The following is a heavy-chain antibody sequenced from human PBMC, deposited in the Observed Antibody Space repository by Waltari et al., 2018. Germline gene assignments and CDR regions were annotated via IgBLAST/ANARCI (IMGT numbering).Heavy chain of an antibody. CDR3: ARAYCNGDCYFDY. J-gene: IGHJ4*02. Sequence: QLQLQESGPGLVKPSETLSLTCTVSGGPISSSIYYWGWIPLPLGKGLEWSGNIYYSGSTYYNPSLKSRITISVDTSKNQFSLKLSSVTAADTAVFYCARAYCNGDCYFDYWGQGTLVTVSS. D-gene: IGHD2-21*02. CDR1: GGPISSSIYY. CDR2: IYYSGST. V-gene: IGHV4-39*01.